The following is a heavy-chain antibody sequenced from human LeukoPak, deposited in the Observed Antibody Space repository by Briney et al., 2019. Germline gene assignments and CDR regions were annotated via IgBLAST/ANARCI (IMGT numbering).Heavy chain of an antibody. CDR1: GGSISRGDYY. Sequence: TSETLSLTCTVSGGSISRGDYYWGWIRQPPGRGLEWIVYIYYSGSTYYNPPLKSQVTIAVDTSKNQFSLKLSSVTAADTAVYYCARVHGDKRLDAFDIWGQGTMVTVSS. CDR2: IYYSGST. V-gene: IGHV4-30-4*01. CDR3: ARVHGDKRLDAFDI. D-gene: IGHD4-23*01. J-gene: IGHJ3*02.